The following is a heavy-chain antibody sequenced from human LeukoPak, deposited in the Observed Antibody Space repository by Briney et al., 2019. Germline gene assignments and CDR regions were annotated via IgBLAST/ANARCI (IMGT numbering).Heavy chain of an antibody. V-gene: IGHV4-4*09. D-gene: IGHD2-2*01. CDR3: ARRTRGSTPSYYCYYYMDV. CDR2: IYTSGST. Sequence: SETLSLTCTVSGCSFSSYYWSWIRQPPGKGLEWIGYIYTSGSTNYNPSLKSRVTISVDTSKNQFSLKLSSVTAADTAVYYCARRTRGSTPSYYCYYYMDVWGKGTTVTVSS. CDR1: GCSFSSYY. J-gene: IGHJ6*03.